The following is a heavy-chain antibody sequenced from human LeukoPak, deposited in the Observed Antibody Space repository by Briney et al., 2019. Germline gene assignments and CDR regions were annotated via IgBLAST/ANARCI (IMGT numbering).Heavy chain of an antibody. CDR2: IIPIFGTA. J-gene: IGHJ5*02. CDR3: ARLRITILGVALTPDNWFVP. CDR1: GGTFSIYA. Sequence: SVKVSCKASGGTFSIYAISWVRQAPGQGLEWMGGIIPIFGTANYAQKFQGRVTITADESTSTAYMELSSLRSEDTAVYYCARLRITILGVALTPDNWFVPWGQGTLVTVSS. D-gene: IGHD3-3*01. V-gene: IGHV1-69*01.